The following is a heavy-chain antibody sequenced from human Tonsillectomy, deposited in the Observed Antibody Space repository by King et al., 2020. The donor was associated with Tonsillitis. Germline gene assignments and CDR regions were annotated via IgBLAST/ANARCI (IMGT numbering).Heavy chain of an antibody. Sequence: FQLVQSGGGLVQPGGSLKLSCAASGLTFSGSAIHWVRQASGKGLEWVGRILSKGNSYATAYGAPVKGRFTISRDDSKNMAYLQMNSLKTDDTAVYYCTRLDSYPALVAFDIWGQGTMVTVSS. CDR1: GLTFSGSA. D-gene: IGHD3/OR15-3a*01. V-gene: IGHV3-73*01. CDR2: ILSKGNSYAT. CDR3: TRLDSYPALVAFDI. J-gene: IGHJ3*02.